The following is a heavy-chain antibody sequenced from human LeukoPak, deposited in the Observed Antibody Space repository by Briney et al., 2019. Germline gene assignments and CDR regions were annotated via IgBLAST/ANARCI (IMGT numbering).Heavy chain of an antibody. J-gene: IGHJ4*02. Sequence: SVKVSCKASGGTFSSYAISWVRQAPGQGLEWMGGIIPIFGTANYAQKFQGRVTITADESTSTAYMELSSLRSEDTAVYYCARDLHYYDSSGFWDYWGQGTLVTVSS. D-gene: IGHD3-22*01. V-gene: IGHV1-69*13. CDR1: GGTFSSYA. CDR3: ARDLHYYDSSGFWDY. CDR2: IIPIFGTA.